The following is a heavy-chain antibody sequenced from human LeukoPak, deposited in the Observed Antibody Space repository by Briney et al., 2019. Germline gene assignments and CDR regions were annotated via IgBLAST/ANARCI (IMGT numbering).Heavy chain of an antibody. Sequence: ASVKVSCKASGGTFSSYAISWVRQAPGQGLEWMGGIIPIFGTANYAQKFQGRVTITADESTSTAYMELSSLRSEDTAVYYCARARPGGNWFDPWGQGTLVTVSS. CDR2: IIPIFGTA. D-gene: IGHD1-26*01. V-gene: IGHV1-69*13. CDR3: ARARPGGNWFDP. J-gene: IGHJ5*02. CDR1: GGTFSSYA.